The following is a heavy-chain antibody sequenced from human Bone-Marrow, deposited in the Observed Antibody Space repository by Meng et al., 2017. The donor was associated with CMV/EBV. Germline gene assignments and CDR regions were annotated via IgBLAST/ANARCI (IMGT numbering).Heavy chain of an antibody. CDR2: IYYSGST. Sequence: SETLSLTCTVSGGSVSSGSYYWSWIRQPPGKGLEWIGYIYYSGSTNYNPSLKSRVTISVDTSKNQFSLKLSSVTAADTAVYYCARVSGDIVVVPAYVWGQGTLVTVSS. CDR1: GGSVSSGSYY. CDR3: ARVSGDIVVVPAYV. V-gene: IGHV4-61*01. J-gene: IGHJ1*01. D-gene: IGHD2-2*01.